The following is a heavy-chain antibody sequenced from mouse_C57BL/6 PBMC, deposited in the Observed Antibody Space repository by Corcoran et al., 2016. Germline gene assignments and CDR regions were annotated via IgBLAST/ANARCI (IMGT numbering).Heavy chain of an antibody. V-gene: IGHV9-3*01. Sequence: QIQLVQSGSELKKPGETVKISCKASGYTFTTYGMSWVKQAPGKGLKWMGWINTYSGVPTYADDFKGRFAFSLETSASTAYLQINNLKNEDTATYFCARSEGLRRGYFDYWGQGTTLTVSS. J-gene: IGHJ2*01. CDR2: INTYSGVP. D-gene: IGHD2-4*01. CDR1: GYTFTTYG. CDR3: ARSEGLRRGYFDY.